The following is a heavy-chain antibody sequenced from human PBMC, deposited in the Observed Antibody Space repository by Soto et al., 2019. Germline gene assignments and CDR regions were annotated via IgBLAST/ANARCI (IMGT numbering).Heavy chain of an antibody. CDR1: GGSISSSSYY. CDR2: IYYSRST. V-gene: IGHV4-39*01. CDR3: ARRAGWELLHNWFDP. Sequence: PSETLSLTCTVSGGSISSSSYYWGWIRQPPGKGLEWIGSIYYSRSTYYNPSLKSRVTISVDTSKNQFSLKLSSVTAADTAVYYCARRAGWELLHNWFDPWGQGTLVTVSS. J-gene: IGHJ5*02. D-gene: IGHD1-26*01.